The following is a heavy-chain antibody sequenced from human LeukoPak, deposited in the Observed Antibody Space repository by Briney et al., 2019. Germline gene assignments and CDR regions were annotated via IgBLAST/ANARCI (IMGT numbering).Heavy chain of an antibody. J-gene: IGHJ4*02. CDR1: GYTLTELS. Sequence: ASVKVSCKVSGYTLTELSMHWVRQAPGKGLEWMGGFDPEDGETIYAQKFQGRVTMTEDTSTDTAYMELSSLRSEDTAVYYCATGDSGSYYFGYWGQGTLVTVSS. D-gene: IGHD1-26*01. CDR2: FDPEDGET. CDR3: ATGDSGSYYFGY. V-gene: IGHV1-24*01.